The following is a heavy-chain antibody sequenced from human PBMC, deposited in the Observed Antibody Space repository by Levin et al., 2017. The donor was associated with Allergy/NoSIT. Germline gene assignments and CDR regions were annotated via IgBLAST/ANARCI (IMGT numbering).Heavy chain of an antibody. D-gene: IGHD3-3*01. J-gene: IGHJ5*02. CDR3: AKDSYYDFWTGFDA. CDR1: GFKFRNHG. V-gene: IGHV3-30*18. Sequence: HPGGSLRLSCAAYGFKFRNHGMHWVRQTPGKGLEWVAVISYDGSNKYYADSVKGRFTISRDNSKNTLYLQMNSLRVEDTAVFYCAKDSYYDFWTGFDAWGQGTLVTVSS. CDR2: ISYDGSNK.